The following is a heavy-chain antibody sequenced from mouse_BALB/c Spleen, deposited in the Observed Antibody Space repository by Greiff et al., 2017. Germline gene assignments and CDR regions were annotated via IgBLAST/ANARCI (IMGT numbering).Heavy chain of an antibody. CDR1: GYTFTSYT. CDR2: INPSSGYT. V-gene: IGHV1-4*01. CDR3: ARHSGATSVPLPGNY. Sequence: QVQLQQSGAELAKPGASVKMSCKASGYTFTSYTMHWVKQRPGQGLEWIGYINPSSGYTNYNQKFKDKATLTADKSSSTAYMQLSSLTSEDSAVYYGARHSGATSVPLPGNYWGQGTTLTVSS. J-gene: IGHJ2*01. D-gene: IGHD4-1*01.